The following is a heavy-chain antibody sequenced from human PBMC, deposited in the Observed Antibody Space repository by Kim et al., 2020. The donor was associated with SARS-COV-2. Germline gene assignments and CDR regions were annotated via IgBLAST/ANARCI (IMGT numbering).Heavy chain of an antibody. J-gene: IGHJ6*02. D-gene: IGHD2-2*01. V-gene: IGHV3-30*07. CDR3: ARDGKGVVVPAAMYYYYGMDV. Sequence: FTISRDNSKNTLYLQMNSLRAEDTAVYYCARDGKGVVVPAAMYYYYGMDVWGQGTTVTVSS.